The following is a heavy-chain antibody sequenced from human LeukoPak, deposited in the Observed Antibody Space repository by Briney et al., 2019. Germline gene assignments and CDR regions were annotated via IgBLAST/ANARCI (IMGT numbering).Heavy chain of an antibody. V-gene: IGHV1-46*01. J-gene: IGHJ4*02. CDR1: GFTFTSSA. CDR2: INPSAGGI. CDR3: ARARPDSSGWYQRPFDY. D-gene: IGHD6-19*01. Sequence: ASVKVSCKASGFTFTSSAMHWVRQAPGQGLEWMGIINPSAGGIDYAQKFQGRITMTRDTSTSTVYMELRSLRSEDTAVYYCARARPDSSGWYQRPFDYWGQGTLVTVSS.